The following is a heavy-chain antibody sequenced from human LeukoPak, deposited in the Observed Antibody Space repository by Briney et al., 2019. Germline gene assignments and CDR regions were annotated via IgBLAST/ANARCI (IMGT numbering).Heavy chain of an antibody. CDR2: ISYDGSNK. V-gene: IGHV3-30*03. J-gene: IGHJ4*02. Sequence: WGSLRLSCAASGFTFSSYGMHWVRQAPGKGLEWVAVISYDGSNKYYADSVKGRFTISRDNSKNTLYLQMNSLRAEDTAVYYCARTGYVWGSYHLDYWGQGTLVTVTS. D-gene: IGHD3-16*02. CDR3: ARTGYVWGSYHLDY. CDR1: GFTFSSYG.